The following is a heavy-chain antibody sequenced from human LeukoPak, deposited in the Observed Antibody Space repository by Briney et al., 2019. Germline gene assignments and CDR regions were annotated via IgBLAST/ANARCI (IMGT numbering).Heavy chain of an antibody. V-gene: IGHV3-23*01. Sequence: GGSLRLSCAASEFTFSNYGMNWVRQAPGQGLEWVSGISASGASTYYADSVKGRFTISRDNSKNTLYLQMNSLRAEDTAVYYCAKDTYTHSGTYYLYYFDYWGQGTLVTVSS. CDR2: ISASGAST. D-gene: IGHD1-26*01. CDR3: AKDTYTHSGTYYLYYFDY. CDR1: EFTFSNYG. J-gene: IGHJ4*02.